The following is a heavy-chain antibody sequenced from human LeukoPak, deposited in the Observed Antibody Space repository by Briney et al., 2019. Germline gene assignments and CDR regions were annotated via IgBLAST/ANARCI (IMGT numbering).Heavy chain of an antibody. CDR2: IKPDGSWK. Sequence: GGSLRLSCAASGFTFSIYWMTWVRQAPGKGLEWVANIKPDGSWKSYLDSVKGRFIISRDNAKKSLYMEMNSLRAEDTAVYYCASPLVESSGNVHFGLWGRGTLVTVSS. V-gene: IGHV3-7*05. D-gene: IGHD4-23*01. CDR3: ASPLVESSGNVHFGL. J-gene: IGHJ2*01. CDR1: GFTFSIYW.